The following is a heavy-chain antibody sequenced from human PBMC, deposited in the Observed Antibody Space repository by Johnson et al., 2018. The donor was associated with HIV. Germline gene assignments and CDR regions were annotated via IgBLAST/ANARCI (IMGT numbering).Heavy chain of an antibody. D-gene: IGHD2-8*01. Sequence: VQLVESGGGVVRPGGSLRLSCAASGFTFDDYGMSWVRQAPGKGLEWVSGITWNGGSTAYADSVKGRFSISRDNAKNSLYLQMNSLRVEDTAWYCCARKRRYCSNGVCSDTFDIWGQGTMVTVSS. J-gene: IGHJ3*02. CDR1: GFTFDDYG. CDR2: ITWNGGST. CDR3: ARKRRYCSNGVCSDTFDI. V-gene: IGHV3-20*04.